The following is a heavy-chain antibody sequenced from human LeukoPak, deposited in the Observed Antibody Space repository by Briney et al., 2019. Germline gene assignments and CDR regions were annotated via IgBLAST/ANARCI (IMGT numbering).Heavy chain of an antibody. CDR1: GYTFTGYY. J-gene: IGHJ5*02. Sequence: GASVKVSCKASGYTFTGYYMHRVRQAPGQGLEWMGWINPNSGGTNYAQKFQGRVTMTRDTSISTAYMELSRLRSDDTAVYYCARDKGYCSSTSCYLSLDPWGQGALVTVSS. D-gene: IGHD2-2*01. V-gene: IGHV1-2*02. CDR3: ARDKGYCSSTSCYLSLDP. CDR2: INPNSGGT.